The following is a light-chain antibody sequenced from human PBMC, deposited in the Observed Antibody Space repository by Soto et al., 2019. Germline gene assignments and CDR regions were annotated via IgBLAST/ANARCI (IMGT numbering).Light chain of an antibody. CDR2: DTS. Sequence: QAVVTQEPSLTVSPGGTVTLTCGSSTGAVTSGHYPYWFQQKPGQAPRTLIYDTSNKHSWTPARFSGSLLGGKAALTLSGAQPEDEAEYYCLLYYSGARFYVFGTGTKLTVL. CDR1: TGAVTSGHY. V-gene: IGLV7-46*01. J-gene: IGLJ1*01. CDR3: LLYYSGARFYV.